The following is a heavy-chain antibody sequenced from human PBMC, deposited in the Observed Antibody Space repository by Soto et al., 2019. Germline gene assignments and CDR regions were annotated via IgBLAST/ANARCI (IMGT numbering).Heavy chain of an antibody. J-gene: IGHJ4*02. CDR1: GGSISSSNYY. D-gene: IGHD2-21*02. CDR2: IFYTGST. V-gene: IGHV4-39*01. CDR3: ARQVVTASSPMYYFDY. Sequence: PSETLSLTCTVSGGSISSSNYYGGWIRQPPGKGLEWIGSIFYTGSTYYNPSLKSRVTISVDTSKSQFSLKLSSVTAADTAIYYCARQVVTASSPMYYFDYWGQGTLVT.